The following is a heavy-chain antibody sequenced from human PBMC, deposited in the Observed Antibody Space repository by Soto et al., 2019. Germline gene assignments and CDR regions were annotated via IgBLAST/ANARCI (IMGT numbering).Heavy chain of an antibody. D-gene: IGHD2-2*01. CDR1: GFTFSSYM. CDR2: ISSGSSYI. CDR3: VREDSIIIPAVSDF. Sequence: GGSLRLSCAGSGFTFSSYMMNWVRQAPGKGLEWVASISSGSSYIYYADALKGRFTISRDDAKSSVYLQMNSLRDEDTAVYYCVREDSIIIPAVSDFWGQGTLVTVSS. V-gene: IGHV3-21*01. J-gene: IGHJ4*02.